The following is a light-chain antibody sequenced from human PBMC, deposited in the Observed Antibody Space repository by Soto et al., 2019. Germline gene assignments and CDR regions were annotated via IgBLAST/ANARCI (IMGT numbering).Light chain of an antibody. J-gene: IGKJ4*01. CDR3: KQSKSFPLT. CDR1: QGVDRW. Sequence: DIQMTQSPSSLSASFGDRINITCRASQGVDRWLAWYQQRPGKAPKVLIYAASSLRSGVPSRFSGSGYGTDFSLIISSLQPEDLATYYCKQSKSFPLTFGGGPKLDIK. CDR2: AAS. V-gene: IGKV1-12*01.